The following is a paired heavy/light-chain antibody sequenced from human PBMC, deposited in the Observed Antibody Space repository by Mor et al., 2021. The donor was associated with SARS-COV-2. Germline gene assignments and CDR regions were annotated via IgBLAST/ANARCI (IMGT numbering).Light chain of an antibody. J-gene: IGKJ1*01. CDR2: WAS. V-gene: IGKV4-1*01. CDR1: HSVLFSSNNKNY. CDR3: QQYYNTPWT. Sequence: DIVMTQSPDSLAVSLGERATINCKSSHSVLFSSNNKNYLAWYQQKRGQPPKLLIYWASTRESGVPDRFSGSGSGTDFTLTISSLQAEDVAVYYCQQYYNTPWTFGQGTKVEIK.
Heavy chain of an antibody. CDR1: GFPFSSYA. Sequence: EVQLLESGGGLVQPGGSLRLSCAASGFPFSSYAMTWVREAPGKGLEWVSLISGNGDATFYADSVEGRFTISRDNSKNTLSLQMTSLGAEDTAIYYCAKVSTESRLESRLGWADCWGQGTLVTVSS. J-gene: IGHJ4*02. D-gene: IGHD3-16*01. CDR2: ISGNGDAT. CDR3: AKVSTESRLESRLGWADC. V-gene: IGHV3-23*01.